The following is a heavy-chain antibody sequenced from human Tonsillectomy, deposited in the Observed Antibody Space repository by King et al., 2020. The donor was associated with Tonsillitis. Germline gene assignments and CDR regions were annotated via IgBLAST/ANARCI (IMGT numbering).Heavy chain of an antibody. Sequence: VQLVESGGGLAQPGGSLRLSCAASVFTFSSYNMNWVRQAPGKGLEWVSSISGSSGTIDYADSVKGRFSLSRDKAWNSLYLQMDSLRAEDTAVYYCVRGRSAGYYGIFDYWGQGMQVDVSS. D-gene: IGHD3-9*01. CDR1: VFTFSSYN. CDR3: VRGRSAGYYGIFDY. CDR2: ISGSSGTI. V-gene: IGHV3-48*01. J-gene: IGHJ4*02.